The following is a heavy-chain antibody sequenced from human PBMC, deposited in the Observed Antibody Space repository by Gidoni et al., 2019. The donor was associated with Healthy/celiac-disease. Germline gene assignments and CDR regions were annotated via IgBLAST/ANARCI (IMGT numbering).Heavy chain of an antibody. D-gene: IGHD2-21*02. CDR3: AAPPSCGGDCYSRGDDAFDI. CDR1: GGTFSSYA. Sequence: QVQLVQSGAEVKKPGSSVKGSCKASGGTFSSYAISWVRQAPGQGLEWMGGIIPIFGTANYAQKFQGRVTITADESTSTAYMELSSLRSEDTAVYYCAAPPSCGGDCYSRGDDAFDIWGQGTMVTVSS. J-gene: IGHJ3*02. CDR2: IIPIFGTA. V-gene: IGHV1-69*01.